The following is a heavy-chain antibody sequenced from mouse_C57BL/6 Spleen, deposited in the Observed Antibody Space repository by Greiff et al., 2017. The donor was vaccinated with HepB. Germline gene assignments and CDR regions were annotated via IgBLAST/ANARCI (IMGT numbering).Heavy chain of an antibody. V-gene: IGHV1-7*01. J-gene: IGHJ4*01. Sequence: QVQLQQSGAELAKPGASVTLSCKASGYTFTSYWMHWVKQRPGQGLEWIGYINPSSGYTKYNQKFKDKATLTADKSSSTAYMQLSSLTYEDSAVYYGAIYSNYDYYAMDYWGQGTSVTVSS. CDR1: GYTFTSYW. CDR2: INPSSGYT. D-gene: IGHD2-5*01. CDR3: AIYSNYDYYAMDY.